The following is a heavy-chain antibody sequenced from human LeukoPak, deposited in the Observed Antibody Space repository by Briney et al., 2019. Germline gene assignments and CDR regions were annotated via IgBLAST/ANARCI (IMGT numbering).Heavy chain of an antibody. CDR2: ISGSGGST. CDR1: GFTFGTYA. V-gene: IGHV3-23*01. Sequence: GGSLRLSCAASGFTFGTYAMSWVRQAPGKGLEWVSAISGSGGSTYCADSVKGRFTISRDNSKNTLYLQMNSLRAEDTAVYYCAKGGEGGSGLTFYYYGMDGWGQGTTVTVSS. D-gene: IGHD6-19*01. CDR3: AKGGEGGSGLTFYYYGMDG. J-gene: IGHJ6*02.